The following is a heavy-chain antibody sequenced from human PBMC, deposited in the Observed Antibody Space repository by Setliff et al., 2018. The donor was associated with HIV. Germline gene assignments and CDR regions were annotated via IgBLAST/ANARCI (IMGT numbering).Heavy chain of an antibody. D-gene: IGHD3-9*01. CDR3: AKVHYDILTGYSYAFDI. V-gene: IGHV3-23*01. Sequence: PGGSLRLSCVASGFRFRTYAMSWVRQSQGKGLEWVSLISGDGGRATHYSDSVKGRFTISRDDSKNTLYLQMNSLRAEDTAVYYCAKVHYDILTGYSYAFDIWGQGTMVTVSS. CDR2: ISGDGGRAT. CDR1: GFRFRTYA. J-gene: IGHJ3*02.